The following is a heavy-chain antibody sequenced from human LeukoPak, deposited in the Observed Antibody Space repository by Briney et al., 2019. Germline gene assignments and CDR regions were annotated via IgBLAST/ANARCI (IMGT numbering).Heavy chain of an antibody. J-gene: IGHJ3*02. CDR3: ARRLNRDIVVVVAAPDAFDI. D-gene: IGHD2-15*01. V-gene: IGHV3-21*01. Sequence: GGSLRLSCAASGFTFSSYAMSRVRQAPGKGLEWVSSISSSSSYIYYADSVKGRFTISRDNAKNSLYLQMNSLRAEDTAVYYCARRLNRDIVVVVAAPDAFDIWGQGTMVTVSS. CDR2: ISSSSSYI. CDR1: GFTFSSYA.